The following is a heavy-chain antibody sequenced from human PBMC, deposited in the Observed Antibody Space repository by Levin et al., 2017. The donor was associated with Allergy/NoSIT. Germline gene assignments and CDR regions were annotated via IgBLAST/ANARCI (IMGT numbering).Heavy chain of an antibody. J-gene: IGHJ4*02. CDR3: ARRKQLVPFDY. D-gene: IGHD6-13*01. CDR2: INHSGST. CDR1: GGSFSGYY. V-gene: IGHV4-34*01. Sequence: GSLRLSCAVYGGSFSGYYWSWIRQPPGKGLEWIGEINHSGSTNYNPSLKSRVTISVDTSKNQFSLKLSSVTAADTAVYYCARRKQLVPFDYWGQGTLVTVSS.